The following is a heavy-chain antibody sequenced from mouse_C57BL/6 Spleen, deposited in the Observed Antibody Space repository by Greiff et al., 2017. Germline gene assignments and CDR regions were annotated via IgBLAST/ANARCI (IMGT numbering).Heavy chain of an antibody. CDR3: ARPIYDGYSDWYFDV. CDR2: IHPNSGST. V-gene: IGHV1-64*01. D-gene: IGHD2-3*01. J-gene: IGHJ1*03. Sequence: QVQLQQPGAELVKPGASVKLSCKASGYTFTSYWMHWVKQRPGQGLEWIGMIHPNSGSTNYNEKFKSKATLTVDKSSSTAYMQLSSLTSEDSAVXFCARPIYDGYSDWYFDVWGTGTTVTVSS. CDR1: GYTFTSYW.